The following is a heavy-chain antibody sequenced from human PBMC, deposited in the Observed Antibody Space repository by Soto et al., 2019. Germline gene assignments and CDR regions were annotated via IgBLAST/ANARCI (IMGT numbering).Heavy chain of an antibody. CDR1: GFTFSSYG. CDR3: AKAFVWDY. V-gene: IGHV3-30*18. D-gene: IGHD3-16*01. Sequence: GSLRLSCAASGFTFSSYGMHWVRQAPGKGLEWVAVISYDGSNKYYADSVKGRFTISRDNSKNTLYLQMNSLRAEDTAVYYRAKAFVWDYWGQGTLVTVSS. J-gene: IGHJ4*02. CDR2: ISYDGSNK.